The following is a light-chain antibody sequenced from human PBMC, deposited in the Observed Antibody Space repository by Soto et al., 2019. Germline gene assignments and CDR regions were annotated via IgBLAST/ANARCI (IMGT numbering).Light chain of an antibody. CDR3: QQRSSWPIT. V-gene: IGKV3-11*01. CDR1: QSVSRY. J-gene: IGKJ5*01. Sequence: EIVMTQSPATLCVSPGERATLSCTASQSVSRYLAWYQQKPGQAPRLLIYDASNRATGIPARFSGSGSGTDFTLTISSLEPEDFAVYYCQQRSSWPITFGQGTQLEIK. CDR2: DAS.